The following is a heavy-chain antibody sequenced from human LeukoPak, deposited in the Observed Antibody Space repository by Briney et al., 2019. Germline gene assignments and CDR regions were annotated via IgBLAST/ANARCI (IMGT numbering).Heavy chain of an antibody. J-gene: IGHJ4*02. Sequence: GGSLRLSCVASGFTFSTYWMHWVRQAPGKGLVWVSRINSIGSSTHYADSVKGRFTISRDNAKNTLYLQMNSLRAEDTAVYYCARDLDTAKVTGFSWGQGTLVTVSS. CDR1: GFTFSTYW. V-gene: IGHV3-74*01. CDR3: ARDLDTAKVTGFS. D-gene: IGHD5-18*01. CDR2: INSIGSST.